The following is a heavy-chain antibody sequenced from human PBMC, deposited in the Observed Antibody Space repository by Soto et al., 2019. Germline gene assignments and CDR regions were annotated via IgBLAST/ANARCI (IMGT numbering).Heavy chain of an antibody. Sequence: SLTCSVSGNSLNNHSWTWIGQPPGYGLEWIGNIYDRGSTNSSPALKSRVSMSVDTSKNLFSLKMNSVTAADTAVYYCAISSMVPVDYFDCWGQGNVVTVSS. CDR2: IYDRGST. CDR1: GNSLNNHS. D-gene: IGHD3-10*01. J-gene: IGHJ4*02. V-gene: IGHV4-59*11. CDR3: AISSMVPVDYFDC.